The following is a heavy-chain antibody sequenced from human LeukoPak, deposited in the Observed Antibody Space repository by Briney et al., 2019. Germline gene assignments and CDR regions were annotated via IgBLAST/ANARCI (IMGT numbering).Heavy chain of an antibody. CDR1: GGSFSGYY. CDR2: INHSGST. Sequence: SETLSLTCAVYGGSFSGYYWSWIRQPPGKGLEWIGEINHSGSTNYNPSLKGRVTISVDTSKNQFSLKLSSVTAADTAVYYCARAIGVSPFDYWGQGTLVTVSS. J-gene: IGHJ4*02. D-gene: IGHD3-10*01. CDR3: ARAIGVSPFDY. V-gene: IGHV4-34*01.